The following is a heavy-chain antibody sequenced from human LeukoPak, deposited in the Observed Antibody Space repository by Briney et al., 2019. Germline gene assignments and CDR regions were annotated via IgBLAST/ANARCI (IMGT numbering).Heavy chain of an antibody. CDR1: GGSISSYY. D-gene: IGHD3-10*01. V-gene: IGHV4-59*08. Sequence: SETLSLTCTVSGGSISSYYWSWIRQPPGKGLEWTGYIYYSGSTNYNPSLKSRVTISVDTSKNQFSLKLSSVTAADTAVYYCAKGENWFDPWGQGTLVTVSS. CDR2: IYYSGST. CDR3: AKGENWFDP. J-gene: IGHJ5*02.